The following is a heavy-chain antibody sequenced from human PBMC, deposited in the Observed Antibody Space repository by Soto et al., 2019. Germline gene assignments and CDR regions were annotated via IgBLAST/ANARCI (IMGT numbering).Heavy chain of an antibody. J-gene: IGHJ4*02. CDR3: AKLKTLTGLVY. CDR1: GFSFDDFA. CDR2: ISWNSDTI. Sequence: EVQLVESGGGLAQPGRSLRLSCAASGFSFDDFAMHWVRQAPGKGLEWVSGISWNSDTIGYADSVKGRFTISRDNAKNSLYLQMNSLRPEDTALYYCAKLKTLTGLVYRGQGTLVTVSS. D-gene: IGHD3-9*01. V-gene: IGHV3-9*01.